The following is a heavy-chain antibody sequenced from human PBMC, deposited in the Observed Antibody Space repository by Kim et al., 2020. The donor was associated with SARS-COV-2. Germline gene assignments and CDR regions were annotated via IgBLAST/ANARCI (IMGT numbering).Heavy chain of an antibody. D-gene: IGHD3-3*01. V-gene: IGHV4-34*01. J-gene: IGHJ4*02. CDR2: INHSGST. CDR1: GGSFSGYY. Sequence: SETLSLTCAVYGGSFSGYYWSWIRQPPGKGLEWIGEINHSGSTNYNPSLKSRVTISVDTSKNQFSLKLSSVTAADTAVYYCARGYDFWSGYRIPGYYFDYWGQGTLVTVSS. CDR3: ARGYDFWSGYRIPGYYFDY.